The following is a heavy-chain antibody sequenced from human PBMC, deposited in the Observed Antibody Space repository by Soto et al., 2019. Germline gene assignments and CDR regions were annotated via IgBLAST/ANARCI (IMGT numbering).Heavy chain of an antibody. J-gene: IGHJ5*02. D-gene: IGHD6-19*01. V-gene: IGHV4-30-2*01. CDR1: GDSYSISTYS. CDR2: IYQSGVT. Sequence: SETLSLTCNMSGDSYSISTYSWSWIRQPPGKALQWIGFIYQSGVTSYNPSLASRVSISLYRSNNQCSLKHKSVTAAATAVYFCAGMPYTSGLRFDPWGPGTLVTVSS. CDR3: AGMPYTSGLRFDP.